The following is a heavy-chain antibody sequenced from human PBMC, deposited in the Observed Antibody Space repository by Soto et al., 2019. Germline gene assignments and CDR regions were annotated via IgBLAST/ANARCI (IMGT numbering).Heavy chain of an antibody. CDR2: IYPSRMP. Sequence: SETLSLTCTVSGGSISNAAYSWSWIRQPPGEGLGWIGYIYPSRMPFYNPSLRSRVTISIDRSNDQFSPTLKSVTAADTAVYYCARERGGYGLFDSWGQGTLVTVSS. V-gene: IGHV4-30-2*01. D-gene: IGHD5-18*01. CDR3: ARERGGYGLFDS. CDR1: GGSISNAAYS. J-gene: IGHJ4*02.